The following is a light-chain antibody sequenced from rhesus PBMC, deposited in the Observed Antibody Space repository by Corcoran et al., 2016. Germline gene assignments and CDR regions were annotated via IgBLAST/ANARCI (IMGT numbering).Light chain of an antibody. CDR2: DAS. CDR1: QDISSS. Sequence: DIQMTQSPSSLSASVGDTVTITCRASQDISSSLNWFQQKPGKAPNLLIYDASSLQSGVPSRFSGSGSGTDFTRTIGSLQAEDFATYYGLRHDNYPWTFGQGTKVEIK. J-gene: IGKJ1*01. CDR3: LRHDNYPWT. V-gene: IGKV1-28*03.